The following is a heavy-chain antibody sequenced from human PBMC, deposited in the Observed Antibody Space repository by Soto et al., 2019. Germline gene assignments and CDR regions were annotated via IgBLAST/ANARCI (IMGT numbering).Heavy chain of an antibody. CDR2: IYYSGST. V-gene: IGHV4-31*03. CDR3: AREGGGYCSGGSCQVDY. Sequence: SETLSLTCTVSGGSLSSGAYYWSWIRQHPGKGLEWIGYIYYSGSTYYNPSLESRVTLSVDTSTKQFSLKVSSVTAADTAVYYCAREGGGYCSGGSCQVDYWGQGTLVTVSS. D-gene: IGHD2-15*01. CDR1: GGSLSSGAYY. J-gene: IGHJ4*02.